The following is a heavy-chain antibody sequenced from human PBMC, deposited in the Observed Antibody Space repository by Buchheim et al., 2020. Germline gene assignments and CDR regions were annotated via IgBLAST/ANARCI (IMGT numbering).Heavy chain of an antibody. CDR3: ARGDDL. J-gene: IGHJ2*01. D-gene: IGHD3-16*01. V-gene: IGHV1-69*06. CDR1: GGTFSSAV. CDR2: IIPVFGTL. Sequence: QLVQSGAEVKRPGSSVKVSCRASGGTFSSAVIGWVRHAPGHGLEWMGGIIPVFGTLNYAQKFQGRLPIAADRSPSTVYMELSSLTSDDTAVYFCARGDDLWGRGTL.